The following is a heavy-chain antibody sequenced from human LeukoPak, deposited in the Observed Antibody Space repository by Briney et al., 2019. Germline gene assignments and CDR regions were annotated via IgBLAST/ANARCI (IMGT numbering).Heavy chain of an antibody. D-gene: IGHD3-10*01. CDR2: ISYDGSNK. CDR3: AMGSFGN. J-gene: IGHJ4*02. V-gene: IGHV3-30*03. Sequence: PGRSLRLSCAASGFTFSSYGMHWVRQAPGKGLEWVAVISYDGSNKYYADSVKGRFTISRDNSKNTLYLQMNSLRAEDTAVYYCAMGSFGNWGQGTLVTVPS. CDR1: GFTFSSYG.